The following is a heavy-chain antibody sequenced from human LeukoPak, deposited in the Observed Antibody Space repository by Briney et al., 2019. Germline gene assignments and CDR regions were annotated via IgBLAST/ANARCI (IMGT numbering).Heavy chain of an antibody. Sequence: SETLSLTCAVSGGSISSSNWWSWVRQPPGKGLEWIGEIYHSGSTNYNPSLKSRVTISVDKSKNQFSLKLSSVTAADTAVYYCARSPTYYDILTGYYDFYGMDVWGKGTTVTVSS. CDR3: ARSPTYYDILTGYYDFYGMDV. D-gene: IGHD3-9*01. J-gene: IGHJ6*04. V-gene: IGHV4-4*02. CDR2: IYHSGST. CDR1: GGSISSSNW.